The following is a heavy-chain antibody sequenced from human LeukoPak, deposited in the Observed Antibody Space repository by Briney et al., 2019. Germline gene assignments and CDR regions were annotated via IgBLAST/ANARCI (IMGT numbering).Heavy chain of an antibody. D-gene: IGHD6-6*01. Sequence: PSETLPLTCTVSGGSISSYYWSWIRQPPGKGLEWIGYIYYSGSTNYNPSLKSRVTISVDTSKSQFSLKLSSVTAADTAVYYCARDASIAAPRGWFDPWGQGTLVTVSS. CDR3: ARDASIAAPRGWFDP. CDR2: IYYSGST. V-gene: IGHV4-59*01. CDR1: GGSISSYY. J-gene: IGHJ5*02.